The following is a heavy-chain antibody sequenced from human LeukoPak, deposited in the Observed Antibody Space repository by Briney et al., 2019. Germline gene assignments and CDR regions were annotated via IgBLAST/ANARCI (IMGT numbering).Heavy chain of an antibody. J-gene: IGHJ5*02. CDR2: ISPDTGNT. Sequence: ASVKVSCKASGYTFTIYEFNWVRQAPGQGLEWLGYISPDTGNTGYAQKFQGRVTMTRDTSISTAYMELSSLTSEDTAVYYCARGPRFDPWGQGTLVTVSS. CDR3: ARGPRFDP. CDR1: GYTFTIYE. V-gene: IGHV1-8*01.